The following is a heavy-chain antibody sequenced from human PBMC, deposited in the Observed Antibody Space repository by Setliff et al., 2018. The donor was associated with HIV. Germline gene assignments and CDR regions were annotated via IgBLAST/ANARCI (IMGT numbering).Heavy chain of an antibody. V-gene: IGHV1-18*01. J-gene: IGHJ5*02. CDR2: ISPSNGYT. Sequence: ASVKVSCKASGYTFSSYGISWVRRAPGQGLEWMGWISPSNGYTDYAQKFRDRVTLTTDTSTSTAYMELSSLRSEDTAVYYCALPYCSGGNCWSSASLPPAGWFDPWGQGTLVTVSS. D-gene: IGHD2-15*01. CDR1: GYTFSSYG. CDR3: ALPYCSGGNCWSSASLPPAGWFDP.